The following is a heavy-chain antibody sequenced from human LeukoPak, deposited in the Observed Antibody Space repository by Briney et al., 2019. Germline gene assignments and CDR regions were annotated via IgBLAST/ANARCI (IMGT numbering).Heavy chain of an antibody. D-gene: IGHD3-22*01. CDR2: IYYSGST. CDR3: ARFTMIVVDAFDI. J-gene: IGHJ3*02. Sequence: SGTLSLTCTVSGGSISSGGYYWSWIRQHPGKGLEWIGYIYYSGSTYYNPSLKSRVTISVDTSKNQFSLKLSSVTAADTAVYYCARFTMIVVDAFDIWGQGTMVTVSS. V-gene: IGHV4-31*03. CDR1: GGSISSGGYY.